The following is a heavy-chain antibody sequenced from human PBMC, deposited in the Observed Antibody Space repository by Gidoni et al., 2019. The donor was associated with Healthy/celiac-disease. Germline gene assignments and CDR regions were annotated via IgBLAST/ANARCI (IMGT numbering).Heavy chain of an antibody. Sequence: QITLKESGPTLVKPTQTPTLTCTFPGCSPSTSGAGVGWNRQPPGKALEWLALIYWDDAKHYSPSLKSRLTITKDTSKNQVVLTMTNMDPVDTATYYCAHVPVVAATRAYFDYWGQGTLVTVSS. CDR1: GCSPSTSGAG. J-gene: IGHJ4*02. CDR2: IYWDDAK. V-gene: IGHV2-5*02. CDR3: AHVPVVAATRAYFDY. D-gene: IGHD2-15*01.